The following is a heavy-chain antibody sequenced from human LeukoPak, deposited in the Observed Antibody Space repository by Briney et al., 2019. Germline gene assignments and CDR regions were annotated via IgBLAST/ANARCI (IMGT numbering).Heavy chain of an antibody. D-gene: IGHD2-2*01. CDR1: GFTFRNYG. J-gene: IGHJ6*03. Sequence: GSLRLSCGASGFTFRNYGMTWVRQAPGKGLEWIGSIYHSGSTYYNPSLKSRVTISVDTSKNQFSLKLSSVTAADTAVYYCARSDIVVVPAANMAHMDVWGEGTTVTVSS. CDR3: ARSDIVVVPAANMAHMDV. CDR2: IYHSGST. V-gene: IGHV4-38-2*01.